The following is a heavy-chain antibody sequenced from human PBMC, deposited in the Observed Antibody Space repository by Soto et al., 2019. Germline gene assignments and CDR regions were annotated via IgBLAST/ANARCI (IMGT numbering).Heavy chain of an antibody. V-gene: IGHV3-23*01. J-gene: IGHJ4*02. D-gene: IGHD5-18*01. CDR3: AKKSSGYSYGSVYYFDY. Sequence: CLRLSCAASGFTFSSYAMSWVRQAPGKGLEWVSAISGSGGSTYYADSVKGRFTISRDNSKNTLYLQMNSLRAEDTAVYYCAKKSSGYSYGSVYYFDYWGQGTLVTVSS. CDR2: ISGSGGST. CDR1: GFTFSSYA.